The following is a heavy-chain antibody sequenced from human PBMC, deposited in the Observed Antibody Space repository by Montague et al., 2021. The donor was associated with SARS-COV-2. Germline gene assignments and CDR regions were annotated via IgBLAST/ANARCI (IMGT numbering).Heavy chain of an antibody. Sequence: SETLSLTCTVSGGSINSDYWSWMRQPPGKGAERIGDNNYRGGTNYNPSLKRRVTISVDKSKNQFSLILISVTAADTAVYYCAREDGWHWFDPWGQGILVTVSS. CDR2: NNYRGGT. CDR3: AREDGWHWFDP. J-gene: IGHJ5*02. D-gene: IGHD5-24*01. V-gene: IGHV4-59*01. CDR1: GGSINSDY.